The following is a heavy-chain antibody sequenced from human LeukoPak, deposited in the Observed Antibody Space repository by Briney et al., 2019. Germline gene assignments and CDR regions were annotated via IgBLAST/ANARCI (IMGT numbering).Heavy chain of an antibody. CDR1: GGSISSHY. V-gene: IGHV4-59*11. Sequence: SETLSLTCTVSGGSISSHYWSWVRQPPGKGLEWIGYVLDNVRTKDNPSLNSRFTLSADTSKNQFPLRLTSVTAADTAVYYCARESRVVIGDGYHVDSWGPGTLITVSS. D-gene: IGHD2-21*01. CDR2: VLDNVRT. J-gene: IGHJ4*02. CDR3: ARESRVVIGDGYHVDS.